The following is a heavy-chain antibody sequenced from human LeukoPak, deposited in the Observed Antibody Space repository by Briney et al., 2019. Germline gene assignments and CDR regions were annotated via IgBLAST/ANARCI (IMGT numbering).Heavy chain of an antibody. CDR1: GGSISSGDYY. CDR2: IYYSGST. J-gene: IGHJ6*02. Sequence: SQTLSLTCTVSGGSISSGDYYWSWIRQPPGKGLEWIGYIYYSGSTYYNPSLKSRVTISVDTSKNQFSLKLSSVTAADTAVYYCARARRYYDILTGYYIQGHNYGTDVWGQGTTVTVSS. D-gene: IGHD3-9*01. V-gene: IGHV4-30-4*01. CDR3: ARARRYYDILTGYYIQGHNYGTDV.